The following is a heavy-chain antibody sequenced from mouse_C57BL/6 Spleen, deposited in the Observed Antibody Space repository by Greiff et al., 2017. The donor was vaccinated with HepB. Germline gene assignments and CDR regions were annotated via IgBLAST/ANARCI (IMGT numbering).Heavy chain of an antibody. V-gene: IGHV1-26*01. D-gene: IGHD1-1*01. J-gene: IGHJ2*01. Sequence: EVQLQQSGPELVKPGASVKISCKASGYTFTDYYMNWVKQSHGKSLEWIGDINPNNGGTSYNQKFKGKATLTVDKSSSTAYMELRSLTSEDSAVYYCARRWLVRGFDYWGQGTTLTVSS. CDR3: ARRWLVRGFDY. CDR2: INPNNGGT. CDR1: GYTFTDYY.